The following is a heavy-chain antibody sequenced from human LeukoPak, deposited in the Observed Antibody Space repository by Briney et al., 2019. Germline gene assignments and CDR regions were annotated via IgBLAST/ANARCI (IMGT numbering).Heavy chain of an antibody. CDR2: IYPGDSDT. CDR3: ARLSPGIAVAGDLGY. J-gene: IGHJ4*02. V-gene: IGHV5-51*01. D-gene: IGHD6-19*01. CDR1: GYSFTSYW. Sequence: GESLKISCKGSGYSFTSYWIGWVRQMPGKGLEWMGIIYPGDSDTRYSPSFQGQVTISADKSISTAYLQWSSLKASDAAMYYCARLSPGIAVAGDLGYWGQGTLVTVSS.